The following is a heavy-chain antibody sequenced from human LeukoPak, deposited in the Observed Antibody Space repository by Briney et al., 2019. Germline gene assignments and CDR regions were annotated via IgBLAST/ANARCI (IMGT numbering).Heavy chain of an antibody. CDR1: GFTFSSYA. D-gene: IGHD3-16*01. CDR2: IKRDGSEK. CDR3: ARDWGGGSYDY. Sequence: GGSLRLSCAASGFTFSSYAMSWVRQAPGKGLEWVANIKRDGSEKYYVDSVKGRFTISRDNAKNSLYLQMNSLRAEDTAVYYCARDWGGGSYDYWGQGTLVTVSS. J-gene: IGHJ4*02. V-gene: IGHV3-7*01.